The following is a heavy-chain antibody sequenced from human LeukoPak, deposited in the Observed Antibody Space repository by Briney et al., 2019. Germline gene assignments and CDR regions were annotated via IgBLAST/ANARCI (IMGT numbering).Heavy chain of an antibody. CDR2: ISSSSSYI. V-gene: IGHV3-21*01. Sequence: PGGSLRLSCAASGFTFSSYSMNWVRQAPGKGLEWVSSISSSSSYIYYADSVKGRFSRDNAKNSLYLQMNSLRAEDTAVYYCASNGGHTGFDYWGQGTLVTVSS. CDR1: GFTFSSYS. J-gene: IGHJ4*02. CDR3: ASNGGHTGFDY. D-gene: IGHD2-8*01.